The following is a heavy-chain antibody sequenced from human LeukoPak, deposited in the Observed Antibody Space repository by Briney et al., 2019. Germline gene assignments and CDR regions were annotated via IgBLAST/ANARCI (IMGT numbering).Heavy chain of an antibody. D-gene: IGHD4/OR15-4a*01. Sequence: GGSLRLSCAASGFTFSSYGMSWVRQAPGKGLEWVSAISGSGGSTYYADSVKGRFTISRDNSKNTLYLQMNSLRAEDAAVYYCARRVGAYSHPYDYWGQGTLVTVSS. CDR3: ARRVGAYSHPYDY. V-gene: IGHV3-23*01. CDR2: ISGSGGST. CDR1: GFTFSSYG. J-gene: IGHJ4*02.